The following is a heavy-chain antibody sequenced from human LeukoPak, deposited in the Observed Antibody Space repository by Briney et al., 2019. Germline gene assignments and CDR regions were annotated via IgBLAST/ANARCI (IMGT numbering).Heavy chain of an antibody. CDR1: GYTFTGYY. CDR2: INPNSGGT. V-gene: IGHV1-2*02. D-gene: IGHD3-10*01. CDR3: ARATNRITMVRGVIKNDAHY. Sequence: ASVTVSCKASGYTFTGYYMHWVRQAPGQGLEWMGWINPNSGGTNYAQKFQGRVTMTRDTSISTAYMELSRLRSDDTAVYYCARATNRITMVRGVIKNDAHYWGQGTLVTVSS. J-gene: IGHJ4*02.